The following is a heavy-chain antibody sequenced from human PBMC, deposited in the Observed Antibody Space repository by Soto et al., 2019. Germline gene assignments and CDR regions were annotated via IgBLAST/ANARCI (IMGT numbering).Heavy chain of an antibody. V-gene: IGHV3-74*01. CDR1: GFTFSSYW. J-gene: IGHJ6*02. CDR3: ATGASSRWYPPLFGYYYGREV. Sequence: PGGSLRLSCAASGFTFSSYWMHWVRQAPGKGLVWVSRINSDGSSTSYADSVKGRFTISRDNAKNTLYLQMNSLRAEDTAVYYCATGASSRWYPPLFGYYYGREVWGQGPTGSVSS. CDR2: INSDGSST. D-gene: IGHD6-13*01.